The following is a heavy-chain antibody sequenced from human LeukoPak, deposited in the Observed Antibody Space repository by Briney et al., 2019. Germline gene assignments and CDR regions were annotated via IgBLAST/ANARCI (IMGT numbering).Heavy chain of an antibody. CDR1: GYTLTELS. V-gene: IGHV1-24*01. CDR3: ATHYSGYDLFNWFDP. J-gene: IGHJ5*02. D-gene: IGHD5-12*01. CDR2: FDPEDGEI. Sequence: ASVKVSCKVSGYTLTELSMHWVRQAPGKGLEWMGGFDPEDGEIIYAQKFQGRVTMTEDTSTDTAYMELSSLRSEDTAVYYCATHYSGYDLFNWFDPWGQGTLVTVSS.